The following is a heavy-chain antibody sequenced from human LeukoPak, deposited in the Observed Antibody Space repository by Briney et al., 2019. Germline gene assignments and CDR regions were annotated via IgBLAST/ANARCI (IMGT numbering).Heavy chain of an antibody. CDR3: AKVHTSSWGFLEV. V-gene: IGHV3-30*02. J-gene: IGHJ2*01. CDR2: IRNDGSTK. Sequence: PGGSLRLSCAASGFTFKTYGLHWVRQAPGKGLEWVAFIRNDGSTKYYADSVKGRFTISRDNSKNTLYLDMNSLTIEETAVYYCAKVHTSSWGFLEVWGRGAPVTVSS. D-gene: IGHD6-13*01. CDR1: GFTFKTYG.